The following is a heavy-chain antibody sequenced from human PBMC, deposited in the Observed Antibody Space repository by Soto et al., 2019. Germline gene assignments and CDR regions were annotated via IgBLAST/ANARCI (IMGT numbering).Heavy chain of an antibody. Sequence: EVQLAESGGGLVQPGGSLKLSCVASGFSFSGSAVHWVRQASGKGLEWVGRIRSKANTYATGYAESVKGRFTMSRDDSKNTAYLQMNSLNTEDTAVYYCTRGASDSSSSFFVYWGPGTLVTVFS. CDR1: GFSFSGSA. CDR3: TRGASDSSSSFFVY. J-gene: IGHJ4*02. D-gene: IGHD6-6*01. V-gene: IGHV3-73*01. CDR2: IRSKANTYAT.